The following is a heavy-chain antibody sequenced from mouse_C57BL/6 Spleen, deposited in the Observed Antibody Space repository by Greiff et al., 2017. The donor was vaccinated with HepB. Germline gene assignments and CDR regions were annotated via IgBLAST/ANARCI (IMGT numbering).Heavy chain of an antibody. J-gene: IGHJ1*03. Sequence: VQLQQSGPELVKPGDSVKISCKASGYSFTGYFMNWVMQSHGKSLEWIGRINPYNGDTFYNQKFKGKATLTVDKSYSTAHMELRSLTSEDSAVYYSARSYYGSSYWYFDVWGTGTTVTVSS. CDR1: GYSFTGYF. D-gene: IGHD1-1*01. CDR2: INPYNGDT. CDR3: ARSYYGSSYWYFDV. V-gene: IGHV1-20*01.